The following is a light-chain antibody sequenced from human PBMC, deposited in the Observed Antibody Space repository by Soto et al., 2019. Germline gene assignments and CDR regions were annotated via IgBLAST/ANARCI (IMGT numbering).Light chain of an antibody. V-gene: IGKV3-20*01. Sequence: ELVLTQSPVALSLSSGERATLSCRASQSVSSTLLTWYQQKPGQAPRLLIYGVSSRATGIPDRFSGSGSGTDFTLTISRVEPEDFAVYYCQQYTNWPKTFGQGTKVEIK. CDR1: QSVSSTL. J-gene: IGKJ1*01. CDR2: GVS. CDR3: QQYTNWPKT.